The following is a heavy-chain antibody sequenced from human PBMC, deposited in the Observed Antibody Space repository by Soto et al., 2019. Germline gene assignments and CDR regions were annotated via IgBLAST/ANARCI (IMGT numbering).Heavy chain of an antibody. CDR3: ASHCGGDCYSRSPPYYYYGMDV. CDR2: IIPIFGTA. V-gene: IGHV1-69*12. CDR1: GGTFSSYA. Sequence: QVQLVQSGAEVKKPGSSVKVSCKASGGTFSSYAISWVRQAPGQGLEWMGGIIPIFGTADYAQKFQARVTITADESTSTAYMELSSLRSEDTAVYYCASHCGGDCYSRSPPYYYYGMDVWGQGTTVTVSS. J-gene: IGHJ6*02. D-gene: IGHD2-21*02.